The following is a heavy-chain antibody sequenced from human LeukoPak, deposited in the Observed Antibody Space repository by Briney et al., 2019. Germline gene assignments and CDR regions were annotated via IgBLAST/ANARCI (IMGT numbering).Heavy chain of an antibody. J-gene: IGHJ3*02. CDR2: ISSRSSFI. D-gene: IGHD1-26*01. V-gene: IGHV3-21*01. CDR1: GFTFSSHS. Sequence: PGGSLRLSCAASGFTFSSHSVNWIRQAPGKGLGWVSSISSRSSFIYYADSVKGRFTISRDNAKNSLYLQMNSLRAEDTAVYYCARDCIEGPCDIWGQGTMVTVSS. CDR3: ARDCIEGPCDI.